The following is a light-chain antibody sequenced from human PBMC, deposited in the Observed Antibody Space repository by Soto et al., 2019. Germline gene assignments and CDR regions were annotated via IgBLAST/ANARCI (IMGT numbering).Light chain of an antibody. Sequence: EVVLTVSPDSLSLSPGETATLSCRASQSVSSSYLAWYQQKPGQAPRLLIYGASNRATDVPDRFSGGGSGTDFTLTISRLEPEDFAVYFCHQDGSSPFTFGQGTKL. CDR1: QSVSSSY. CDR3: HQDGSSPFT. CDR2: GAS. J-gene: IGKJ2*01. V-gene: IGKV3-20*01.